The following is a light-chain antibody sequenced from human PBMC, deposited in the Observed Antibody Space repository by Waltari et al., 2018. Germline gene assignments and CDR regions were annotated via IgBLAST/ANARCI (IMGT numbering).Light chain of an antibody. CDR2: GAS. CDR1: RSVSSTY. J-gene: IGKJ3*01. Sequence: EIVLTQSPGTLSLSPGERASLSCRASRSVSSTYLAWYQQKPGQAPRLLIYGASSRATGIPARFRGSGSGTDFTLTISSLEPEDFAVYYCQHRDHWPPDATFGPGTKVDI. CDR3: QHRDHWPPDAT. V-gene: IGKV3D-20*02.